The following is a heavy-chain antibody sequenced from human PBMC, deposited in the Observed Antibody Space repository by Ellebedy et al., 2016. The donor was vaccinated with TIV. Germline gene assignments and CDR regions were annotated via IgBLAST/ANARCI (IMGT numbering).Heavy chain of an antibody. CDR2: IRPDGSEE. CDR1: GFTFSNYW. Sequence: GESLKISCAASGFTFSNYWMSWVRQAPGKGLEWVANIRPDGSEEQYVDFVKGRFIISRDNAQNSLFLRVNSLRVEDTAVYYCVSTTRSRPSDYWGQGTLVTVSS. CDR3: VSTTRSRPSDY. J-gene: IGHJ4*02. D-gene: IGHD1/OR15-1a*01. V-gene: IGHV3-7*01.